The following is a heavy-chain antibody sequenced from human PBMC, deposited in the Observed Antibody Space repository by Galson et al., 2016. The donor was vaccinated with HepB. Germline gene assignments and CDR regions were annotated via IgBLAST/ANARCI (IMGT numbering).Heavy chain of an antibody. CDR1: GFTFSNYA. CDR2: IWPDGSEQ. J-gene: IGHJ4*01. CDR3: VREPRGADWGFDY. D-gene: IGHD3/OR15-3a*01. V-gene: IGHV3-33*01. Sequence: SPRLSCAASGFTFSNYAMHWVRQAPGKGLEWVAVIWPDGSEQYYADSVKGRFTISRDNSDNTVSLQMDSLRAEDTSVYYCVREPRGADWGFDYWGQGTQVAVSS.